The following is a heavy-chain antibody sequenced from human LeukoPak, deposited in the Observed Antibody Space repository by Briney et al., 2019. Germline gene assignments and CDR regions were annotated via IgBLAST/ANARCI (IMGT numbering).Heavy chain of an antibody. V-gene: IGHV1-8*03. J-gene: IGHJ5*02. D-gene: IGHD3-22*01. CDR1: GDTFTSHY. CDR3: ARGTLYDSSGYYFDP. Sequence: ASVKVSCKASGDTFTSHYMHWVRQATGQGLEWMGWMNPNSGNTGYAQKFQGRVTITRNTSISTAYMELSSLRSEDTAVYYCARGTLYDSSGYYFDPWGQGTLVTVSS. CDR2: MNPNSGNT.